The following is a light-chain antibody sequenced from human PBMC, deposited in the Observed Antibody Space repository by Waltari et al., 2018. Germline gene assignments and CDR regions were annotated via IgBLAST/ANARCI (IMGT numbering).Light chain of an antibody. CDR3: NSYAGSNSVL. CDR2: DVS. V-gene: IGLV2-8*01. CDR1: SSDVGGYNC. Sequence: QSALTQPPSASGSPGQSVTISCTGTSSDVGGYNCVSWYQQHPGKAPKRMIYDVSKRPSGVPDRFSGSKAGNTAYLTVSGRQAEDEADYYCNSYAGSNSVLFGAGTKLTVL. J-gene: IGLJ2*01.